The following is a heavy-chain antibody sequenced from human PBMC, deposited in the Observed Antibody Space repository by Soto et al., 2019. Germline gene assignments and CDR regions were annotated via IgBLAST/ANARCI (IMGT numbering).Heavy chain of an antibody. Sequence: SETLSLTCTVSGGSISSSSYYWGWIRQPPGKGPEWIGSIYYSGSTYYNPSLKSRVTISVDTSKNQFSLKLSSVTAADTAVYYCARRAWELLRSGMDVWGQGTTVTVSS. D-gene: IGHD1-26*01. CDR2: IYYSGST. V-gene: IGHV4-39*01. CDR1: GGSISSSSYY. CDR3: ARRAWELLRSGMDV. J-gene: IGHJ6*02.